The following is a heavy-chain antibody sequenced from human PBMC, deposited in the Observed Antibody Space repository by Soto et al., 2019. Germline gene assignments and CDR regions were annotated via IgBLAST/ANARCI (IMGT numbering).Heavy chain of an antibody. D-gene: IGHD4-17*01. CDR1: GGSISSGGYY. J-gene: IGHJ6*02. CDR3: ARDMDYGDYVGHYYYGMDV. V-gene: IGHV4-31*03. Sequence: SETLSLTCTVSGGSISSGGYYWSWIRQHPGKGLEWIGYIYYSGSTYYNPSLKSRVTISVDTSKNQFSLKLSSVTAADTAVYYCARDMDYGDYVGHYYYGMDVWGQGTTVT. CDR2: IYYSGST.